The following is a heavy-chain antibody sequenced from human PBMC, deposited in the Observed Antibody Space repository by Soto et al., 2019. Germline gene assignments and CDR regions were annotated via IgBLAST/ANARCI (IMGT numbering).Heavy chain of an antibody. CDR2: INSDGSST. D-gene: IGHD3-22*01. CDR3: ASTSSGYSYVFDY. CDR1: GFSFSSYW. V-gene: IGHV3-74*01. J-gene: IGHJ4*02. Sequence: PGXSLRLSCAASGFSFSSYWLHWVRQAPGKGLVWVSRINSDGSSTSYADSVKGRFTISRDNAKNTLYLQMNSLRAEDTAVYYCASTSSGYSYVFDYWGQGTLVTVSS.